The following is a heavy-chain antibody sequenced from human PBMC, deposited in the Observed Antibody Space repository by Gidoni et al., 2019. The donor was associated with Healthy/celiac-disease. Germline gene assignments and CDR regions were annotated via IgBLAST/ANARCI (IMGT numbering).Heavy chain of an antibody. Sequence: QLQLQESGPGLVKPSETLYLTCTVSGGSISSSSYYWGWIRQPPGKGLEWIGSIYYSGSTSYNPSLKSRVTISVDTSKNQFSLKLSSVTAADTAVYYCARRYGAGSYSPLIFPFVGAFDIWGQGTMVTVSS. CDR2: IYYSGST. V-gene: IGHV4-39*01. D-gene: IGHD3-10*01. J-gene: IGHJ3*02. CDR1: GGSISSSSYY. CDR3: ARRYGAGSYSPLIFPFVGAFDI.